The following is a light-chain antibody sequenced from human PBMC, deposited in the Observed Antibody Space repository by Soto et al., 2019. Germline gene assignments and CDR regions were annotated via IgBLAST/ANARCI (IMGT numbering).Light chain of an antibody. CDR1: TSDVGDYKY. J-gene: IGLJ1*01. CDR3: SSYTRSSTYV. V-gene: IGLV2-14*01. CDR2: EVS. Sequence: QSALTQPASVSGSPGQSITISCTGTTSDVGDYKYVSWYQQHPGKAPKLMIYEVSNRPSGVSNRFSGSKSGNTASLTISGLQAEDEADYYCSSYTRSSTYVFGTGTKVTVL.